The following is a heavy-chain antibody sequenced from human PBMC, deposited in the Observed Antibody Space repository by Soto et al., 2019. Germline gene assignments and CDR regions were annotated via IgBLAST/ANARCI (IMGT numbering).Heavy chain of an antibody. Sequence: QVQLVQSGPEVRKPGASVKVSCKASGYIFSRYGISWVRQAPGQGLEWMAWISGYNGNTKFGERVQGRVNVTTDTSTSTAYMELRSLRSDDTAVYYCAREAAAESNYYGLDVWGQGTAVIVSS. CDR2: ISGYNGNT. CDR3: AREAAAESNYYGLDV. J-gene: IGHJ6*02. D-gene: IGHD6-13*01. CDR1: GYIFSRYG. V-gene: IGHV1-18*04.